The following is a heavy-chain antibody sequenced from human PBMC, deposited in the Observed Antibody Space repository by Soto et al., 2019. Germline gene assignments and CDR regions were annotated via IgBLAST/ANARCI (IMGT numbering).Heavy chain of an antibody. J-gene: IGHJ4*02. D-gene: IGHD5-12*01. CDR1: GDTFTIFA. CDR2: IIPTIGTT. CDR3: ARDLGSGYDPGDY. V-gene: IGHV1-69*12. Sequence: QVQLVQSGAEVKKPGSSVKVSCKASGDTFTIFAISWVRQAPGQGLEWMGGIIPTIGTTNYAQRFQGRITMTGEESTGTAYLELSSLQSEDTAVYYCARDLGSGYDPGDYWGQGTLVTVSS.